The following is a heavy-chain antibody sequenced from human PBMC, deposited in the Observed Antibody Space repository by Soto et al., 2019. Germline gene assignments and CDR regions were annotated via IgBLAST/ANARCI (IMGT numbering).Heavy chain of an antibody. Sequence: GGSLRLSCTASGFTFSSYNMNWVRQAPGKGLEWVSFISSGGEYRFYADSVKGRFNISRDNAKNSVYLHLNSLTAADTAVYYCTRDRQLVQDWFDPWGQGTLVTVS. CDR2: ISSGGEYR. D-gene: IGHD6-13*01. J-gene: IGHJ5*02. CDR3: TRDRQLVQDWFDP. V-gene: IGHV3-21*01. CDR1: GFTFSSYN.